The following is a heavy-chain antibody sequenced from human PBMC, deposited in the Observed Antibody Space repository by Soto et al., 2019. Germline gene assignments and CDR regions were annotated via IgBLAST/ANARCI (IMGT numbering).Heavy chain of an antibody. CDR1: GFTFSNYA. CDR2: ISGSGGST. D-gene: IGHD6-13*01. J-gene: IGHJ4*02. V-gene: IGHV3-23*01. Sequence: EVQLLESGGGLVQPGGSLRLSCAASGFTFSNYAMSWVRQAPGKGLEWVSAISGSGGSTYYADSVKGRFTISRDNSKNPLYLQMNSLEAEDTAVYYWAYSSTPFDYWGQGTLVPVS. CDR3: AYSSTPFDY.